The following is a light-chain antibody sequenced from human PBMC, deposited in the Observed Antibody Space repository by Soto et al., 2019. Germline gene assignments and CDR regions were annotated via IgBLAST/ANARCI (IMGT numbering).Light chain of an antibody. CDR1: SSDVGSYNL. CDR3: CSYAISITLL. J-gene: IGLJ2*01. CDR2: EDT. Sequence: QSVLAQPASVSGSPGQSITISCTGTSSDVGSYNLVSWYQHHPGKAPKLMIYEDTKRPSGVSDRFSGSKSGNTASLRISGLQAEDEADYYCCSYAISITLLFGGGTKVTV. V-gene: IGLV2-23*01.